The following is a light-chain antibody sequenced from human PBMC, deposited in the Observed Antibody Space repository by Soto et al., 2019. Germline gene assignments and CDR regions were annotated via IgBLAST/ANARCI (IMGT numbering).Light chain of an antibody. V-gene: IGKV1-5*01. CDR2: DSS. Sequence: DIQMTQSPSTVSASVGDRVTITCRASQSINNWLAWYQQKPGKAPNLLISDSSDLQSGVPSRFSGSGSGTEFTLTISRLQSEDFAVYYCQQYYNWRPRFGQGTKVDIK. CDR1: QSINNW. J-gene: IGKJ1*01. CDR3: QQYYNWRPR.